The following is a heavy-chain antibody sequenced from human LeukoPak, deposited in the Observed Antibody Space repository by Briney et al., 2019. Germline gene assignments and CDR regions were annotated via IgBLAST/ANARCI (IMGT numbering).Heavy chain of an antibody. CDR3: ARLFSDSVVVVVTNYYMDV. CDR2: IYYSGIT. Sequence: SETLSLPCTVSVDSISSSSYYWGWIRQPPGKGLEWIWSIYYSGITYYNPSLKSRVTISVDTSKNQFSLKLSSVTAADTAVYYCARLFSDSVVVVVTNYYMDVWGKGTTVTVSS. CDR1: VDSISSSSYY. D-gene: IGHD3-22*01. J-gene: IGHJ6*03. V-gene: IGHV4-39*01.